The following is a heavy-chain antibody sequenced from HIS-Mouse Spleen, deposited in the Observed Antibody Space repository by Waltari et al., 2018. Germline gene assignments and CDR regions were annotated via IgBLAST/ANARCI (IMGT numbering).Heavy chain of an antibody. D-gene: IGHD3-3*01. V-gene: IGHV3-73*01. CDR1: GFTFSGSA. Sequence: EVQLVESGGGLVQPGGSLKLSCAASGFTFSGSAMHWVLRAFVKGREAVGRSRNTGKRCATAYAASVKGSFTVSKDASKNTAYLQMNSLKTEDTAVYYCTGGSWSGYYVDYWGQGTLVTVSS. J-gene: IGHJ4*02. CDR3: TGGSWSGYYVDY. CDR2: SRNTGKRCAT.